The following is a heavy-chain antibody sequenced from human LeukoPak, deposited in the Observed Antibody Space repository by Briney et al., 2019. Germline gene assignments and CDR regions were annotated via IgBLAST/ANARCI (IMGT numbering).Heavy chain of an antibody. V-gene: IGHV1-8*01. CDR3: ARGNWLYSSSWSSLPFDI. Sequence: ASVKVSCKASGYTFTSYDINWVRQAPGQGLEWMGWTNPNSGYTGYAQNFQGRVTMTRDTSISTASMELSSLRSEDTAVYYCARGNWLYSSSWSSLPFDIWGQGTMVTVSS. CDR2: TNPNSGYT. J-gene: IGHJ3*02. D-gene: IGHD6-13*01. CDR1: GYTFTSYD.